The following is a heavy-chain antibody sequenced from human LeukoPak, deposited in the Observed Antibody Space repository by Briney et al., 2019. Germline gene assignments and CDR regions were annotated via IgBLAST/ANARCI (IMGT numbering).Heavy chain of an antibody. Sequence: SETLSLTCTVSGGSISSYYWSWIRQPPGKGLEWIGYIYYGGSTNYNPSLKSRVTISVDTSKNQFSLKLSSVTAADTAVYYCARAALVPHLDYWGQGTLVTVSS. D-gene: IGHD6-13*01. CDR1: GGSISSYY. J-gene: IGHJ4*02. CDR3: ARAALVPHLDY. V-gene: IGHV4-59*01. CDR2: IYYGGST.